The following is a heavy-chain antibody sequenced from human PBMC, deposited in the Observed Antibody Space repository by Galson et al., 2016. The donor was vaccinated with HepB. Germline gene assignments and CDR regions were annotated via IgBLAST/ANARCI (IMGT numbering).Heavy chain of an antibody. CDR1: GFTFSDYY. CDR2: ISSSTYT. V-gene: IGHV3-11*05. D-gene: IGHD1-26*01. Sequence: SLRLSCAASGFTFSDYYMSWIRQAPGKGLEWVSYISSSTYTNYADSVKGRFTISRDIAKSSLYLQMNSLRVEGTAVYYCARGEEGMDVWGQGTTVTVSS. J-gene: IGHJ6*02. CDR3: ARGEEGMDV.